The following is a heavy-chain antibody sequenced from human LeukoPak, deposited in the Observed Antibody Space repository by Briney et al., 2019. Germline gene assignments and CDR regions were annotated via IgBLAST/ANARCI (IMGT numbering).Heavy chain of an antibody. CDR3: ATVSMIFGVVTIP. V-gene: IGHV1-46*01. CDR1: GYTFTSYY. D-gene: IGHD3-3*01. Sequence: ASVKVSCKASGYTFTSYYMHWVRQAPGQGLEWMGIINPSGGSTSYAQKFQGRVTMTRDTSTSTVYMELSSLRSEDTAVYYCATVSMIFGVVTIPWGQGTLVTVSS. J-gene: IGHJ5*02. CDR2: INPSGGST.